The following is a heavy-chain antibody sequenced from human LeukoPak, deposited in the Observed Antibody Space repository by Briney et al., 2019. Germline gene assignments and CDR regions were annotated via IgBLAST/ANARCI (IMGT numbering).Heavy chain of an antibody. CDR3: ARDFTVAGTVEDY. CDR1: GFTFSSYR. D-gene: IGHD6-19*01. V-gene: IGHV3-48*01. Sequence: PGGSLRLSCAASGFTFSSYRMNWVRQAPGKGLEWVSYISSGSSTIYYADSVKGRFTISRDNSKNTLYLQMNSLRAEDTAVYYCARDFTVAGTVEDYWGQGTLVTVSS. CDR2: ISSGSSTI. J-gene: IGHJ4*02.